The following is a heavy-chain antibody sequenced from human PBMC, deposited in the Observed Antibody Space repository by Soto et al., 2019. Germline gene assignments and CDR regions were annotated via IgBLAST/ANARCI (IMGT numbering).Heavy chain of an antibody. D-gene: IGHD2-15*01. CDR3: AKGGSSWLRPDY. Sequence: PGGSLRLSCAGSGFTFGNYGMHWVRQAPGKGLEWVALMPYDGSNKYYADSVKGRFTISRDNSKNTLSLQMNSLRAEDTAIYYCAKGGSSWLRPDYWGQGTLVTVSS. CDR1: GFTFGNYG. J-gene: IGHJ4*02. CDR2: MPYDGSNK. V-gene: IGHV3-30*18.